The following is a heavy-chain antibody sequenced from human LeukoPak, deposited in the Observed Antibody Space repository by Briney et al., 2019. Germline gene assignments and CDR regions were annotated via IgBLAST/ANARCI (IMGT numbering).Heavy chain of an antibody. J-gene: IGHJ6*04. Sequence: GGSLRLSCAASGFTFNTYEMNWVRLAPGKGLEWVSYISSSGSTIYYADSVKGRFTVSRDNPKNSVYLHMNSLRAEDTAVYYCARDARYCSGTACYVGSYYCYGMDVWGKGTTVTVSS. D-gene: IGHD2-2*01. V-gene: IGHV3-48*03. CDR3: ARDARYCSGTACYVGSYYCYGMDV. CDR2: ISSSGSTI. CDR1: GFTFNTYE.